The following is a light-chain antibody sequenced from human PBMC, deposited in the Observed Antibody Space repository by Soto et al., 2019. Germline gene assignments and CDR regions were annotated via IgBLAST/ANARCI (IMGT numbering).Light chain of an antibody. V-gene: IGLV4-69*01. J-gene: IGLJ2*01. CDR2: LDSDGSH. Sequence: QSVLTQSPSASASLGASVKLTCTLSSGHSSYAIAWHQQQPEKGPRYLMKLDSDGSHTTGDAIPDRFSGSSSGAERYLTIPSLQSEDEADYYCQTWGTGIHVVFGGGTKLTVL. CDR1: SGHSSYA. CDR3: QTWGTGIHVV.